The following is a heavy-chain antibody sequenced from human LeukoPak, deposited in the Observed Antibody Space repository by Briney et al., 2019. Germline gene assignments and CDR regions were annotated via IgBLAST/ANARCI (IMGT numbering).Heavy chain of an antibody. CDR3: ARGLGYCSSTSCRIQTLYYYYYGMDV. Sequence: GRSLRLSCAASGFTFSSYGMHWVRQAPGKGLEWVAVIWYDGSNKHYADSVKGRFTISRDNSKNTLYLQMNSLRAEDTAVYYCARGLGYCSSTSCRIQTLYYYYYGMDVWGQGTTVTVSS. D-gene: IGHD2-2*01. J-gene: IGHJ6*02. CDR2: IWYDGSNK. CDR1: GFTFSSYG. V-gene: IGHV3-33*01.